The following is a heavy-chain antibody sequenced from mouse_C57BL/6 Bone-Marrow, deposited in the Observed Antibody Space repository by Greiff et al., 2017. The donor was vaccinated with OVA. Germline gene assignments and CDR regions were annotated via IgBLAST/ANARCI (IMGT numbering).Heavy chain of an antibody. CDR1: GFNIKDDY. Sequence: VQLQQSGAELVRPGASVKLSCTASGFNIKDDYMHWVKQRPEQGLEWIGWIDPENGDTEYASKFQGKATITADTSSNTAYLQLSSLTSEDTAVYYCTRQLRPAWFAYWGQGTLVTVSA. D-gene: IGHD3-2*02. CDR3: TRQLRPAWFAY. CDR2: IDPENGDT. J-gene: IGHJ3*01. V-gene: IGHV14-4*01.